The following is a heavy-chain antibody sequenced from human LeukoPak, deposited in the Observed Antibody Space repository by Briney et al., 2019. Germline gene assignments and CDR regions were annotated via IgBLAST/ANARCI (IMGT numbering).Heavy chain of an antibody. J-gene: IGHJ6*02. CDR3: ARDNEKHYYYYGMDV. CDR1: GFTVSSNY. Sequence: PGGSLRLSCAASGFTVSSNYMSWVRQAPGKGLEWVSVIYSGGSTYYADSVKGRFTISRDYSKNTLYLQMNSLRAEDTAVYYCARDNEKHYYYYGMDVWGQGTTVTVSS. D-gene: IGHD1-1*01. V-gene: IGHV3-66*02. CDR2: IYSGGST.